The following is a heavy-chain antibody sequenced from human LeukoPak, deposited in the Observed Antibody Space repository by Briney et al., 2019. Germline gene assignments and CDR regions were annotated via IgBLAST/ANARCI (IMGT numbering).Heavy chain of an antibody. V-gene: IGHV5-51*01. D-gene: IGHD3-10*01. J-gene: IGHJ5*02. CDR1: GYSFTNYW. CDR3: AREGGPYGSGSYYPNWFDP. Sequence: GESLKISCKGSGYSFTNYWIGWVRQMPGKGLEWMGIIYPGDSDTRYSPSFQGQVTISADKSISTAYLQWSSLKASDTAMYYCAREGGPYGSGSYYPNWFDPWGQGTLVTVSS. CDR2: IYPGDSDT.